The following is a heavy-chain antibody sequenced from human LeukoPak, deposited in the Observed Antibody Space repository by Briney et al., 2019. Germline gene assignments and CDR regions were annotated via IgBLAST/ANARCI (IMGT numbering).Heavy chain of an antibody. CDR1: GFTFSSYA. CDR2: ISPSADRT. Sequence: GGSLRLSCAASGFTFSSYAMSWVRQAPGKGLEWVSFISPSADRTSNADSVEGRFTISRDNPRNTLYLQMDSLRDEDTAVYYCAIMHGYYDGSGYWVQWGQGTLVTVSS. D-gene: IGHD3-22*01. CDR3: AIMHGYYDGSGYWVQ. V-gene: IGHV3-23*01. J-gene: IGHJ4*02.